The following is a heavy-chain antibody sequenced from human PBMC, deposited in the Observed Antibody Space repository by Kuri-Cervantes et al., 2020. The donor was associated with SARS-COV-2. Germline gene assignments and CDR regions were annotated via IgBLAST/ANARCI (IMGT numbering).Heavy chain of an antibody. D-gene: IGHD7-27*01. CDR2: IGPSNTYI. CDR1: GFTFNSYN. V-gene: IGHV3-21*06. J-gene: IGHJ4*02. CDR3: ARDLRLGKSLDY. Sequence: GGSLRLSCTASGFTFNSYNMKWVRQAPGKGLEWVSGIGPSNTYIYYADSVKGRFIISRDNAKNSLYLQMNSLRVEDTAVYYCARDLRLGKSLDYWGQGTLVTVSS.